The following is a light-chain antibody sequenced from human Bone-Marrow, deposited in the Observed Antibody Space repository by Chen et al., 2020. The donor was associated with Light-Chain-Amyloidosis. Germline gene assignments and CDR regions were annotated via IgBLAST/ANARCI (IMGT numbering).Light chain of an antibody. CDR3: QQRRDWPLT. Sequence: DIVLTQSPATLSLSPGERATLSCRASQSVNSFLVWLQQKPGQAPRLLIFDASKRATGIPARFSGSGSGTDFTLTISSLEPEDSAVYYCQQRRDWPLTFGGGTKVEIK. V-gene: IGKV3-11*01. J-gene: IGKJ4*01. CDR1: QSVNSF. CDR2: DAS.